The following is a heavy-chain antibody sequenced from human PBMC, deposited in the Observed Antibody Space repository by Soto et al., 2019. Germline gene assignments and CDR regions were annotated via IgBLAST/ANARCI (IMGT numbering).Heavy chain of an antibody. J-gene: IGHJ3*02. CDR2: IKQDGSEK. V-gene: IGHV3-7*03. CDR1: GFTFSSYW. CDR3: AREGTGYSYYDSSGPDAFDI. D-gene: IGHD3-22*01. Sequence: GGSLRLSCAASGFTFSSYWMSWFRQAPGKGLEWVANIKQDGSEKYYVDSVKGRFTISRDNAKNSLYLQMNSLRAEDTAVYYCAREGTGYSYYDSSGPDAFDIWGQGTMVTVSS.